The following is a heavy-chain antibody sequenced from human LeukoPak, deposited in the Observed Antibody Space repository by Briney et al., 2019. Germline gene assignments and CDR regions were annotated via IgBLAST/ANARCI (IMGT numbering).Heavy chain of an antibody. J-gene: IGHJ4*02. CDR3: ARESRDGFNYVDQ. Sequence: PSETLSLTCTVSGGSISSYFWSWIRQPPGKGLEWIGCISYSGNTYYNPSLESRVAISMDTSKNQFSLKVSSVTAADTAVYYCARESRDGFNYVDQWGQGTLVTVSS. CDR1: GGSISSYF. CDR2: ISYSGNT. V-gene: IGHV4-59*01. D-gene: IGHD5-24*01.